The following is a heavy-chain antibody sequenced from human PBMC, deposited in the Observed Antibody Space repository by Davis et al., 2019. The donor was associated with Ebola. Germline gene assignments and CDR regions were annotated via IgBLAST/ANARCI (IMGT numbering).Heavy chain of an antibody. V-gene: IGHV1-58*01. J-gene: IGHJ6*02. D-gene: IGHD1-1*01. Sequence: SVKVSCKASGFTFTSSAVQWVRQARGQRLEWIGWIVVGSGNTNYAQKFQERVTITRDMSTSTAYMELSSLRSEDTAVYYCAREVQLERRAGGMDVWGQGTTVTVSS. CDR3: AREVQLERRAGGMDV. CDR2: IVVGSGNT. CDR1: GFTFTSSA.